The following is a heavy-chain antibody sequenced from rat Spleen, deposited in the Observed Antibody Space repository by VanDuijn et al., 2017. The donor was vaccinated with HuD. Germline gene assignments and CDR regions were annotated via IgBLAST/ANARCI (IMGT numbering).Heavy chain of an antibody. J-gene: IGHJ2*01. CDR3: VRGSAFFDY. D-gene: IGHD3-3*01. CDR1: GFSLSRHG. CDR2: MRYNGDP. V-gene: IGHV2-63*01. Sequence: QVHLKESGPGRVQPSQTLSLTCTVSGFSLSRHGVIWVRQPPGKGLEWMGRMRYNGDPSYNSALKSRLSISRDTSKSQVFLKMNSLQTEDSAIYFCVRGSAFFDYWGQGVMVTVSS.